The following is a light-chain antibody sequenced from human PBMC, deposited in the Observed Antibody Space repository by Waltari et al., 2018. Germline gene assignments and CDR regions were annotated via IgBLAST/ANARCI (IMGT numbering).Light chain of an antibody. V-gene: IGKV3-20*01. J-gene: IGKJ2*01. CDR1: QSVSSSY. Sequence: EIVLTQSPGSLSLSPGERATLSCRASQSVSSSYLALYQQKPGQTPRLRIYGTFSRATCIPDMFSGSESGTDFTLTISRREPEDLAVYYCQQYASPPYTCGQGTKLEIK. CDR2: GTF. CDR3: QQYASPPYT.